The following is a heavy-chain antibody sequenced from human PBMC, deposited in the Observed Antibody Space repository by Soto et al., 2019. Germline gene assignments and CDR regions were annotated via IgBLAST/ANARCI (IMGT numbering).Heavy chain of an antibody. D-gene: IGHD3-16*01. CDR2: MTPNSGNT. CDR1: GYTFTDYD. CDR3: ARNLYNTGDFDH. J-gene: IGHJ5*02. Sequence: QVQLMQSGAEVRKPGASVKVSCRASGYTFTDYDINWVRQATGQGLEWLGWMTPNSGNTGYALKFQGRVTLTRDMSRSTAYMELSSLTSEDTAVYYCARNLYNTGDFDHWGQGTLVTVSS. V-gene: IGHV1-8*02.